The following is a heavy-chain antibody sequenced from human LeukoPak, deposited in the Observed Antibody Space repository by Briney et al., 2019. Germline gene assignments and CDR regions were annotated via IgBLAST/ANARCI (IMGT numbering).Heavy chain of an antibody. Sequence: GGSLRLSCAASGFTFGDFYMTWLRQTPGKGPEWLSYISMNGTDMDYADSVRGRFTISRDNAKDTLYLQMNSLGAEDTAIYHCAKGHTHGMIWGQGTQVTVSS. J-gene: IGHJ4*02. CDR2: ISMNGTDM. D-gene: IGHD3-16*01. V-gene: IGHV3-11*01. CDR1: GFTFGDFY. CDR3: AKGHTHGMI.